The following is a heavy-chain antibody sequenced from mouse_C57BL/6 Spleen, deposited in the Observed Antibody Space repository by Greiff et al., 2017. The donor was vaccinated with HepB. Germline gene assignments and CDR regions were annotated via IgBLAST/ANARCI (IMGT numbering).Heavy chain of an antibody. CDR1: GFTFSDYG. D-gene: IGHD1-1*01. V-gene: IGHV5-17*01. J-gene: IGHJ1*03. Sequence: EVNVVESGGGLVKPGGSLKLSCAASGFTFSDYGMHWVRQAPEKGLEWVAYISSGSSTIYYADTVKGRFTISRDNAKNTLFLQMTSLRSEDTAMYYCAREYYCGGSDWDFEGQGTGTTVTV. CDR2: ISSGSSTI. CDR3: AREYYCGGSDWDFEG.